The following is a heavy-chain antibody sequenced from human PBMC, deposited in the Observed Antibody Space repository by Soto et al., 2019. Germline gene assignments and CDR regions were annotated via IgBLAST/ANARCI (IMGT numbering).Heavy chain of an antibody. J-gene: IGHJ4*01. V-gene: IGHV1-69*13. Sequence: SVKVSCKASGCTFSSYTISWVRQAPGQGLEWMGGIIPFFGKSKYAQKFQGRFTVTADESTSTAYMELSSLRSEDTAVYYCARGFYYYDSSGYSGTFDYWGHGTLVTVSS. CDR1: GCTFSSYT. D-gene: IGHD3-22*01. CDR2: IIPFFGKS. CDR3: ARGFYYYDSSGYSGTFDY.